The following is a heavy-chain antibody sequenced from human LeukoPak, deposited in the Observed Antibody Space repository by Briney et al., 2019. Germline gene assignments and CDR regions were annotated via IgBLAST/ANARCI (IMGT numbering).Heavy chain of an antibody. Sequence: GGSLRLSCAASGFTFSSYEFNWVRQAPGKGLEWVSYISSSGSTIYYADSVRGRFTISRDNAKKSLYLQMNSLRAEDTAVYYCSRGMTTLDYWGQGTLVTVSS. D-gene: IGHD4-17*01. V-gene: IGHV3-48*03. CDR3: SRGMTTLDY. CDR1: GFTFSSYE. CDR2: ISSSGSTI. J-gene: IGHJ4*02.